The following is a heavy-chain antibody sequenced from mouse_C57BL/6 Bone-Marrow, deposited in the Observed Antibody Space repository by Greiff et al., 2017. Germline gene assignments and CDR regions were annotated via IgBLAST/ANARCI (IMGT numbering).Heavy chain of an antibody. CDR3: ARHFATVVAHWSFDV. Sequence: QVPLQQSGPELVKPGASVKLSCKASGYTFTDYYINWVKQRPGQGLEWIGWIFPGSGSPYYNEKFKGKATLTVDKSSSTAYMLLCSLTSEDSAVYFCARHFATVVAHWSFDVWGTGTTVTVSS. CDR2: IFPGSGSP. J-gene: IGHJ1*03. D-gene: IGHD1-1*01. V-gene: IGHV1-75*01. CDR1: GYTFTDYY.